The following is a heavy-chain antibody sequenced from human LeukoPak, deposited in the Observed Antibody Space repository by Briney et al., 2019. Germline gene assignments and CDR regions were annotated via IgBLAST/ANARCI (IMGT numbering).Heavy chain of an antibody. D-gene: IGHD5-18*01. CDR2: FSFNGEST. J-gene: IGHJ6*03. CDR1: GFTFSSYA. V-gene: IGHV3-23*01. CDR3: AKGGYSNGRYYYYYMDV. Sequence: PGGSLRLSCAASGFTFSSYAMTWVRQAPGKGLEWVSSFSFNGESTYYADSAKGRFTISRDNSKNTLYLQMNSLRAEDTAVYYCAKGGYSNGRYYYYYMDVWGEGTTVTASS.